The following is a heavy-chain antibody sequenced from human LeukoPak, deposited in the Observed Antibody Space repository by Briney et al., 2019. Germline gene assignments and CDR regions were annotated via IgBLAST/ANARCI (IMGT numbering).Heavy chain of an antibody. V-gene: IGHV4-59*11. Sequence: SETRSLTCTVSGASISSHYWSWIRQSPGKGLEWIGYISYSGITNYNPSLKSRVTISVDTSKNHFSLRLSSVTAADTAVYYCASRAHCSGGSCYGNWFDPWGQGTLVTVSS. J-gene: IGHJ5*02. CDR3: ASRAHCSGGSCYGNWFDP. D-gene: IGHD2-15*01. CDR1: GASISSHY. CDR2: ISYSGIT.